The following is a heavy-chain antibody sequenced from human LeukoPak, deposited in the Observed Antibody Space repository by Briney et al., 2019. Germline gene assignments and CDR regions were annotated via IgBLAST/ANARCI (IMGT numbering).Heavy chain of an antibody. CDR2: ISPSRAST. V-gene: IGHV3-23*01. J-gene: IGHJ4*02. Sequence: GGTLILACAASGLTFSKSGMRSVRQTPGKGLEWVSAISPSRASTYYADCVKGRVPIYRDDSKHILYLQLDSLRAEDTAVYYCAKGFDPDGYWGQGTLVTVSS. D-gene: IGHD3-9*01. CDR3: AKGFDPDGY. CDR1: GLTFSKSG.